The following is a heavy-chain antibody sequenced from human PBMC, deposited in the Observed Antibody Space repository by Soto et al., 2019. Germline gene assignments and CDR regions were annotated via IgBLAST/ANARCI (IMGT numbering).Heavy chain of an antibody. CDR3: ARDVDADFRTDFDY. J-gene: IGHJ4*02. CDR1: GFTLNDYY. D-gene: IGHD4-17*01. Sequence: GGSLRLSCVASGFTLNDYYVSWIRQAPGKGLEWISYISGNGEIIQYAASARGRFTISRDNAENSVYLEMDSLRAEDTALYYCARDVDADFRTDFDYWGRGTLVTVSS. CDR2: ISGNGEII. V-gene: IGHV3-11*01.